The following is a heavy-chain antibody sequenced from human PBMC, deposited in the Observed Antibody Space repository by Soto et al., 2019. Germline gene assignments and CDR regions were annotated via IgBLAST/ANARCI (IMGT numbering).Heavy chain of an antibody. CDR3: ARRRGSSSFPHYYYYMDV. CDR2: INHSGST. Sequence: SETLSLTCAVYGGSFSGYYWSWIRQPPGKGLEWIGEINHSGSTNYNPSLKSRVTISVDMSKNQFSLKLSSVTAADTAVYYCARRRGSSSFPHYYYYMDVWGKGTTVTVSS. J-gene: IGHJ6*03. CDR1: GGSFSGYY. V-gene: IGHV4-34*01. D-gene: IGHD6-6*01.